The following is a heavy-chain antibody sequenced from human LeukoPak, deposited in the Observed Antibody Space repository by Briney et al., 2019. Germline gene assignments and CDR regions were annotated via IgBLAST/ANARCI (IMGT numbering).Heavy chain of an antibody. D-gene: IGHD6-13*01. CDR3: SKGPYSSSWTIFDY. CDR1: GFTFSSYA. V-gene: IGHV3-23*01. Sequence: GGSLRLSCAASGFTFSSYAMSWVRQAQGKGLEWESAISGSGGSTYYADSVKGRFTISRDNYKNTLYLKMNSLRAEDTAVYYCSKGPYSSSWTIFDYWGQGTLVTVSS. CDR2: ISGSGGST. J-gene: IGHJ4*02.